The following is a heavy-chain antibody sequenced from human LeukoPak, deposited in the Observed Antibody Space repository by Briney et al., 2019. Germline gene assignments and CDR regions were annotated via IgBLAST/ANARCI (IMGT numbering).Heavy chain of an antibody. Sequence: GGSLRLSCAASGFTFSISAMSWVRQAPGKGLEWVSGISDSGGSTFYADSVKGRFTISRDNAKKTLYLQMNSVRAEDTAVYYCARDFKEADPWGQGTLVTVSS. V-gene: IGHV3-23*01. J-gene: IGHJ5*02. CDR3: ARDFKEADP. CDR2: ISDSGGST. CDR1: GFTFSISA.